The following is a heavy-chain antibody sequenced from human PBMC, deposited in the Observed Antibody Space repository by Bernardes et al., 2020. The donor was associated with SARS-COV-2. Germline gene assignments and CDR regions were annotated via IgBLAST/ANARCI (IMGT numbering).Heavy chain of an antibody. J-gene: IGHJ2*01. CDR3: ARDLSHLVRRGFDL. CDR1: GGSLGSSY. Sequence: SATLSLTCTVSGGSLGSSYWAWIRQPPGPGLAWIGYLYYSGRTHYNPSLKSRVTISVDRSQNQFSLNLSSVTPADTAVYYCARDLSHLVRRGFDLWGRGTLVTVSS. D-gene: IGHD3-10*01. CDR2: LYYSGRT. V-gene: IGHV4-59*01.